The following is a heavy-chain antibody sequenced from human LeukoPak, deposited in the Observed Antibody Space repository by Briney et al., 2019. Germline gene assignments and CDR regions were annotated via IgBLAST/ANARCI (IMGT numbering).Heavy chain of an antibody. D-gene: IGHD5-18*01. V-gene: IGHV3-73*01. CDR3: TRHVGTGYSYGYYWFDP. CDR2: IRSKANSCAT. Sequence: LKWVGRIRSKANSCATGYAAVVKGSFTIARDDSKNTAYLQMNCLKTEDTAVYYCTRHVGTGYSYGYYWFDPWGQGTLVTVSS. J-gene: IGHJ5*02.